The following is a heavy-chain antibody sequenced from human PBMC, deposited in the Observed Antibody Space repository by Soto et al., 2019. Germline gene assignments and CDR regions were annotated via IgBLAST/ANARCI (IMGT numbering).Heavy chain of an antibody. CDR2: IYYSGST. V-gene: IGHV4-59*08. J-gene: IGHJ4*02. CDR3: ARLGNEYSGYDRPYFDY. D-gene: IGHD5-12*01. Sequence: QVQLQESGPGLVKPSETLSLTCTVSGGSISSYYWSWIRQPPGKGLEWIGYIYYSGSTTYNPSLQSRVTISVDTSKHQFSLKLSSVTAADTAVYYCARLGNEYSGYDRPYFDYWGQGTLVTVSS. CDR1: GGSISSYY.